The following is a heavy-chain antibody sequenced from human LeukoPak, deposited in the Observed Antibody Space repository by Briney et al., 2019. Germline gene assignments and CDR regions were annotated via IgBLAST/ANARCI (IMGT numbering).Heavy chain of an antibody. CDR2: VYYSGTT. J-gene: IGHJ4*02. V-gene: IGHV4-39*01. CDR1: GGSISSRYGY. D-gene: IGHD2-8*01. CDR3: ANLGSTNRAIGD. Sequence: PSETLSLTCAVSGGSISSRYGYWGWIRQPPGNGLEWIGSVYYSGTTYHNPSLKTRVIISVDTSKRQFSLRLRSVTAADTAVYYCANLGSTNRAIGDWGQGTRVIVSS.